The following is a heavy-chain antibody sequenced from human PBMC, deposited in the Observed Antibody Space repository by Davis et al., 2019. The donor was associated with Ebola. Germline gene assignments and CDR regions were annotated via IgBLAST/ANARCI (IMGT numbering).Heavy chain of an antibody. V-gene: IGHV7-4-1*02. CDR1: GYTFTRHS. CDR2: VNTNSGTP. J-gene: IGHJ4*02. CDR3: ARGYSFSWYICDS. Sequence: ASVKVSCKASGYTFTRHSLNWVRQAPGQGLEWMAWVNTNSGTPTHAPGFTGRFVFSLDTSVTTAYLEISSLKTEDTAIYYCARGYSFSWYICDSWGQGTLVTVSS. D-gene: IGHD1-1*01.